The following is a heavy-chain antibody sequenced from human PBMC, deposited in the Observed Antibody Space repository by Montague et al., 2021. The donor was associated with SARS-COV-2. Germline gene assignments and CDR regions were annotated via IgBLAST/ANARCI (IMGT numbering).Heavy chain of an antibody. J-gene: IGHJ4*02. CDR3: ARCRDCYKSGLYFDY. D-gene: IGHD5-24*01. V-gene: IGHV2-70*17. CDR2: IDWDDYE. Sequence: PALGKPTQTLTLTCTFSGFSLSTSVMSVSWIRQPPGKALEWLARIDWDDYEFYSTSLKTRLTISKDTSKNQVVLTMTNMDPVDTATYYCARCRDCYKSGLYFDYWGQGTLVTVSS. CDR1: GFSLSTSVMS.